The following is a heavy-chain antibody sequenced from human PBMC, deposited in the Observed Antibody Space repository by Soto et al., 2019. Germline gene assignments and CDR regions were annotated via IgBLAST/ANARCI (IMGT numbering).Heavy chain of an antibody. D-gene: IGHD6-13*01. CDR1: GCTFRSYG. V-gene: IGHV3-30*18. CDR2: ISNDGSNK. CDR3: AKDYSTWCMDV. J-gene: IGHJ6*02. Sequence: QVQLVESGGGVVQPGRSLRLSCAASGCTFRSYGMHWVRQAPGKGLEWVAVISNDGSNKYYADSVKGRFTISRDTSKNTLYLQMNSLRAEDTAVYYCAKDYSTWCMDVWGQGTTVTVSS.